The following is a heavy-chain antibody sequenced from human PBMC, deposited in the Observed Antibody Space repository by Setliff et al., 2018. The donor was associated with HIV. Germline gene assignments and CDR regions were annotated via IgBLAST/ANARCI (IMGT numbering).Heavy chain of an antibody. J-gene: IGHJ4*02. D-gene: IGHD6-13*01. CDR1: GFTFSNYA. V-gene: IGHV3-23*01. CDR3: AKAGTWIAAARTALFDY. Sequence: GGSLRLSCAASGFTFSNYAMTWVRQAPGKGLEWVSAISDSGSSTYHADSVKGRFTISRDNSKNTLYLQMNSLRAEDTAVYYCAKAGTWIAAARTALFDYWGQGTLVTVSS. CDR2: ISDSGSST.